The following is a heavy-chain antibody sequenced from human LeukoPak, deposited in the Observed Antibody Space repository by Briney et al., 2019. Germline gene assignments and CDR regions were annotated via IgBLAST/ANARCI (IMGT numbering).Heavy chain of an antibody. CDR2: IYHSGST. CDR1: GGSISSSSYY. Sequence: SETLSLTCTVSGGSISSSSYYWGWIRQPPGKGLEWIGSIYHSGSTYYNPSLKSRVTISVDRSKNQFSLKLSSVTAADTAVYYCARGEANYHYDFWSGRADPFDYWGQGTLVTVSS. V-gene: IGHV4-39*07. J-gene: IGHJ4*02. D-gene: IGHD3-3*01. CDR3: ARGEANYHYDFWSGRADPFDY.